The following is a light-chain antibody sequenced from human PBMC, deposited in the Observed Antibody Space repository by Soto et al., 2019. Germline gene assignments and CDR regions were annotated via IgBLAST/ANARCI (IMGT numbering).Light chain of an antibody. CDR1: SSDVCGSNF. CDR3: SSHTSTSTLV. J-gene: IGLJ2*01. Sequence: QSVLTQPASVSGSPGQSITISCTGTSSDVCGSNFVSWYQQHPGKAPKLMIYDVSNRPSGVPNRFSGSKSGNTASLTIFGLLAEDEADYYCSSHTSTSTLVFGGGTKLTVL. V-gene: IGLV2-14*01. CDR2: DVS.